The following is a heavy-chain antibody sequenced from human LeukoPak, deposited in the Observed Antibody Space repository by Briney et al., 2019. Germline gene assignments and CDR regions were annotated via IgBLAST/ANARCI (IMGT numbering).Heavy chain of an antibody. CDR2: IKQDGSEK. CDR1: GFTFSSYW. J-gene: IGHJ6*02. D-gene: IGHD2-15*01. Sequence: GGSLRLSCAASGFTFSSYWMSWVRQARGKGLEWVANIKQDGSEKYYVDSVKGRFTISRDNAKNSLYLQMNSLRAEDTAVYYCARVRDIVVVVAATGIYYYYYGMDVWGQGTTVTVSS. V-gene: IGHV3-7*01. CDR3: ARVRDIVVVVAATGIYYYYYGMDV.